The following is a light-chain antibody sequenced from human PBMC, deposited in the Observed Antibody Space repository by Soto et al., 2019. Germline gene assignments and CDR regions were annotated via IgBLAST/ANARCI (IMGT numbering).Light chain of an antibody. V-gene: IGKV1-12*01. Sequence: DIQMTQSPSSVSASVCDRVTITCRASQGISNWLGWYQQKPGQAPKLLIYSASSLQSGVPSRFSGSGAGTEFSLTISSLQAEDFANYYCEQATSFHITFGGGTKVDIK. CDR1: QGISNW. CDR2: SAS. CDR3: EQATSFHIT. J-gene: IGKJ4*01.